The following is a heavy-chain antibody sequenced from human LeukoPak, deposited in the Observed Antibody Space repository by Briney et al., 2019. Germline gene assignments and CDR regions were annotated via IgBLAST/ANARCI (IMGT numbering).Heavy chain of an antibody. J-gene: IGHJ6*02. CDR3: ARAMDV. CDR2: INQDGSKN. Sequence: GGSLRLSCAASGFTFSSYWMNWVRQAPGKGLEWVANINQDGSKNYYVDSVKGRFTISRDNAKDSLYLQMNSLGAEDTAVYYCARAMDVWGQGTTVTVSS. V-gene: IGHV3-7*03. CDR1: GFTFSSYW.